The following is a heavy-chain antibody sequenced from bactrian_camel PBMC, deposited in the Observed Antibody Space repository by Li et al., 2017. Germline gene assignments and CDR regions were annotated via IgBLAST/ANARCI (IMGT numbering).Heavy chain of an antibody. CDR2: VYGSFGTA. D-gene: IGHD4*01. V-gene: IGHV3S61*01. CDR3: VGGLARPMTFGPNY. Sequence: VQLVESGGGSVQSGGSLRLSCAISGDIGPYCKAWFRQAPGKIREGVGSVYGSFGTAHYADSVQGRFTIPQDNAKNTVYLQIDSLKPEDTAVYYSVGGLARPMTFGPNYWGQGTQVTVS. J-gene: IGHJ4*01. CDR1: GDIGPYC.